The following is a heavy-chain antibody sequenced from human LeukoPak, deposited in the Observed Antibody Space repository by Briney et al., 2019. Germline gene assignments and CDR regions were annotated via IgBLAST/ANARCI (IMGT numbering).Heavy chain of an antibody. CDR1: GYTFTSYY. J-gene: IGHJ3*02. Sequence: GASVKVSCKASGYTFTSYYMHWVRQAPGQGLEWMGIINPSGGSTSYAQKFQGRVTMTRDMSTSTVYMELSSLRSEDTAVYYCAGWGQGGGYGSGSYPGPLDAFDIWGQGTMVTVSS. CDR3: AGWGQGGGYGSGSYPGPLDAFDI. CDR2: INPSGGST. V-gene: IGHV1-46*01. D-gene: IGHD3-10*01.